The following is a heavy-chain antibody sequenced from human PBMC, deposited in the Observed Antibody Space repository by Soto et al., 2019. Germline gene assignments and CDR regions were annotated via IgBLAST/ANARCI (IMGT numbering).Heavy chain of an antibody. D-gene: IGHD3-10*01. CDR2: LHSSGSA. CDR1: GDSIRAHY. Sequence: SETLSLTCTVSGDSIRAHYWSWIRQAAGKGLEWIGRLHSSGSADYNPSLKSRVTMSADTSRNQFSLKLASLTAADTAVYYCARGRARVPTVRGLILQFSYFDPWGQGTLVTVS. J-gene: IGHJ5*02. V-gene: IGHV4-4*07. CDR3: ARGRARVPTVRGLILQFSYFDP.